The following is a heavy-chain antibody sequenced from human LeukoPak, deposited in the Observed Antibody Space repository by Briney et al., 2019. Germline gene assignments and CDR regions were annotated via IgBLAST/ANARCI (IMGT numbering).Heavy chain of an antibody. CDR3: ARGDDSSGWYPLPDY. J-gene: IGHJ4*02. D-gene: IGHD6-19*01. CDR2: ISYDGSNK. Sequence: GRSLRLSCAASGFTFSNYAMHWVRQAPGKGLEWVAVISYDGSNKYYADSVKGRFTISRDNSKNTLYLQMNSLRAEDTAVYYCARGDDSSGWYPLPDYWGQGTLVTVSS. CDR1: GFTFSNYA. V-gene: IGHV3-30*11.